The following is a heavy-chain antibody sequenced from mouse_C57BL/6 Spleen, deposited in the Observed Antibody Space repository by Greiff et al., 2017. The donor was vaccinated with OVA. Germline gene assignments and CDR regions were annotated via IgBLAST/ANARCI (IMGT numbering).Heavy chain of an antibody. V-gene: IGHV5-9-1*02. J-gene: IGHJ2*01. Sequence: EVQGVESGEGLVKPGGSLKLSCAASGFTFSSYAMSWVRQTPEKRLEWVAYISSGGDYIYYADTVKGRFTSSRDNARNTLYLQMSRLKSEDTAMYYCTRENTTVVDLYYFDYWGQGTTLTVSS. CDR3: TRENTTVVDLYYFDY. CDR1: GFTFSSYA. D-gene: IGHD1-1*01. CDR2: ISSGGDYI.